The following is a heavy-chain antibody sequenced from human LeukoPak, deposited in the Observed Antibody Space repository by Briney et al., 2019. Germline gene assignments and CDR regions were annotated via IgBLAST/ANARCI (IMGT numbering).Heavy chain of an antibody. V-gene: IGHV3-21*01. J-gene: IGHJ1*01. CDR1: GFTFSSYS. CDR3: ARYCSGGSCYSGYFQH. CDR2: ISSSSSYI. Sequence: GGSLRLSCAASGFTFSSYSVNWVRQAPGKGLEWVSSISSSSSYIYYADSVKGRFTISRDNAKSSLYLQMNSLRAEDTAVYYCARYCSGGSCYSGYFQHWGQGTLVTVSS. D-gene: IGHD2-15*01.